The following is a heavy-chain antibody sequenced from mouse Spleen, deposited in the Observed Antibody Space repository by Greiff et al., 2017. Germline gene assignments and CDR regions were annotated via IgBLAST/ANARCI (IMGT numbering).Heavy chain of an antibody. D-gene: IGHD1-1*01. CDR3: ARCDYYGSSWYFDV. CDR2: IDPSDSET. V-gene: IGHV1-52*01. CDR1: GYTFTSYW. J-gene: IGHJ1*03. Sequence: QVQLQQPGAELVRPGSSVKLSCKASGYTFTSYWMHWVKQRPIQGLEWIGNIDPSDSETHYNQKFKDKATLTVDKSSSTAYMQLSSLTSEDSVVYYCARCDYYGSSWYFDVWGTGTTVTVSS.